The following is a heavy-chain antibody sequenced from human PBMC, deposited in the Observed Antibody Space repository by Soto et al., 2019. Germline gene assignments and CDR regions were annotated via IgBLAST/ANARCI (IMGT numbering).Heavy chain of an antibody. CDR1: GFTFSSYG. CDR2: IWYDGSNK. J-gene: IGHJ6*02. D-gene: IGHD2-15*01. CDR3: AREVVVVVAATSYYYYGMDV. Sequence: GGPLRHYCAASGFTFSSYGMHWVRQAPGKGQEWVAVIWYDGSNKYYADSVKGRFNISRDNSKNTLYLQMNRLRAEDTAVYYCAREVVVVVAATSYYYYGMDVWGQGTTVTVSS. V-gene: IGHV3-33*01.